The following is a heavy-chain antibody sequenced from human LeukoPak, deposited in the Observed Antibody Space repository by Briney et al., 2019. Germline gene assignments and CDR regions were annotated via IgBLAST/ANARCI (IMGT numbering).Heavy chain of an antibody. V-gene: IGHV3-49*04. J-gene: IGHJ4*02. CDR2: IRSKPYGETT. D-gene: IGHD6-13*01. CDR3: TRNRGIATAGILQAPHDY. CDR1: GFAFGDYA. Sequence: GRSLRLSCSASGFAFGDYAMSWVRQAPGGGLEWVGFIRSKPYGETTEYAASAKGRFTISRDDSKNIVYLQMNGLKVEDTALYYCTRNRGIATAGILQAPHDYWGQGTHVTVSS.